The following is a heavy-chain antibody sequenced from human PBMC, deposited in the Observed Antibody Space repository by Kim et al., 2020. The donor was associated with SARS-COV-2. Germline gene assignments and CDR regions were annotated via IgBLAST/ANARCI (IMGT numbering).Heavy chain of an antibody. D-gene: IGHD6-25*01. J-gene: IGHJ4*02. CDR3: AKGLALIGIAAPEFDY. CDR2: IYSGGSST. Sequence: GGSLRLSCAASGFTFSSYAMSWVRQAPGKGLEWVSVIYSGGSSTYYADSVKGRFTISRDNSKNTLYLQMNSLRAEDTAVYYCAKGLALIGIAAPEFDYWGQRTLVTVSS. V-gene: IGHV3-23*03. CDR1: GFTFSSYA.